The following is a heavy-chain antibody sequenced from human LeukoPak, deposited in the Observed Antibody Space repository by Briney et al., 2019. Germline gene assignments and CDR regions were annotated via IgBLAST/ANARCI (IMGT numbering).Heavy chain of an antibody. Sequence: GRSLRLSCAASGFTFSSYAMSWVRQAPGKGLEWVSVISGSGGSTYYADSVKGRFTISRDNSSNTLNLQMNSLRAEDTALYYCAKARSGVVAAATNYWGQGTLVTVSS. V-gene: IGHV3-23*01. J-gene: IGHJ4*02. CDR1: GFTFSSYA. CDR2: ISGSGGST. D-gene: IGHD2-15*01. CDR3: AKARSGVVAAATNY.